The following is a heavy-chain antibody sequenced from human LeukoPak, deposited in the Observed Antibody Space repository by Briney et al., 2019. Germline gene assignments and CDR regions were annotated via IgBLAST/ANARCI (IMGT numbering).Heavy chain of an antibody. Sequence: ASVKVSCKASGGTFSSYAISWVRQAPGQGLEWMGIINPSGGSTSYAQKVRGRVTMTRDTSTSTVYMELSSLRSEDTAMYYCARGESARRDIAVAGVSDYWGQGTLVIVSS. CDR3: ARGESARRDIAVAGVSDY. CDR2: INPSGGST. D-gene: IGHD6-19*01. CDR1: GGTFSSYA. J-gene: IGHJ4*02. V-gene: IGHV1-46*01.